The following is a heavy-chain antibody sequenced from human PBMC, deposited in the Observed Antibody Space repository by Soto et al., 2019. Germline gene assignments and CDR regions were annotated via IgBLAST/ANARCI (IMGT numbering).Heavy chain of an antibody. J-gene: IGHJ6*02. V-gene: IGHV1-2*04. CDR1: GYTFTGYY. CDR3: ARERSWYSYGNDGMDV. D-gene: IGHD5-18*01. Sequence: ASVKVSCTASGYTFTGYYMHWVRQAPVQGLEWMGWINPNSGGTNYAQKFQGWVTMTRDTSISTAYMELSRLRSDDTAVYYCARERSWYSYGNDGMDVWGQGTTVTVSS. CDR2: INPNSGGT.